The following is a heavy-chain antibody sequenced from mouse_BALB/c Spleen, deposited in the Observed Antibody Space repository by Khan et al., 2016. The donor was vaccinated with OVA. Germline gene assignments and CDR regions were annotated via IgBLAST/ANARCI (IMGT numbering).Heavy chain of an antibody. J-gene: IGHJ4*01. CDR2: IYPGDGST. V-gene: IGHV1S56*01. Sequence: QVQLKESGPELVKPGALVKISCKASGYTFTAYNINWVKQRPGQGLEWIGWIYPGDGSTKYNENFKGEATLTADTSSNTAYMQLISLTSEKSAVYFCAREGLRVVAMDYWGQGTSVSVSS. CDR3: AREGLRVVAMDY. D-gene: IGHD2-4*01. CDR1: GYTFTAYN.